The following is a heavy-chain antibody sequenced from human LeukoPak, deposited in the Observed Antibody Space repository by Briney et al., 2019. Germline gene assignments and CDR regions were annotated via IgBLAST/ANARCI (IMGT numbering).Heavy chain of an antibody. Sequence: SVKVSCKASGGIFSSYGINWMRQAPGQGLEWMGRIIPMFGATNYAQKFQGRVTVTTDESTSTAYMELSSLRSEDTAVYYCARGSYSDYIFDYWGQGTLVTVSS. V-gene: IGHV1-69*05. CDR1: GGIFSSYG. CDR3: ARGSYSDYIFDY. D-gene: IGHD4-11*01. CDR2: IIPMFGAT. J-gene: IGHJ4*02.